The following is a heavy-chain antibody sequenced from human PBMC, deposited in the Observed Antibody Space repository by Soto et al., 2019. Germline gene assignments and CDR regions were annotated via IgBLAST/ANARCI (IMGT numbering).Heavy chain of an antibody. D-gene: IGHD3-9*01. CDR3: ARTPDYDTFTGSFNFDY. CDR2: IKQDGSEK. V-gene: IGHV3-7*01. CDR1: GFTFSSYW. J-gene: IGHJ4*02. Sequence: EVQLVESGGGLVQPGESLRLSCAASGFTFSSYWMSWVRQAPGKGLEWVANIKQDGSEKYNVDSVKGRFTISRDNAKNSLYLQMNSLRAEDTAVYYCARTPDYDTFTGSFNFDYWGQGTLVTVSS.